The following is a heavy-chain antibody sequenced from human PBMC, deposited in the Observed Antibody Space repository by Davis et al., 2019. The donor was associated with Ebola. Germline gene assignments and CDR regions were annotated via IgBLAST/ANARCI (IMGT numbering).Heavy chain of an antibody. CDR3: ARGDPGDPEDY. V-gene: IGHV1-18*01. CDR2: VGTYTGVT. Sequence: ASVKVSCKASGYIFTDYGITWVRRAPGHGLEWVGWVGTYTGVTKSAQKFQDRLTLTTDSFTSTAYMDLRDLTSDDTAVYYCARGDPGDPEDYWGQGTVVTVSS. CDR1: GYIFTDYG. J-gene: IGHJ4*02.